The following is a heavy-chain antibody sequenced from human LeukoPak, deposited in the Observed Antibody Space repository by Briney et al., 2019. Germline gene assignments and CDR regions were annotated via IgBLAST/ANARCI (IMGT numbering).Heavy chain of an antibody. CDR3: AKDLYSSLN. D-gene: IGHD6-6*01. V-gene: IGHV3-23*01. CDR1: GFIFSSYA. J-gene: IGHJ4*02. CDR2: ISGSGGST. Sequence: PGGSLRLSCAASGFIFSSYAMSWVRQVPGKGLEWVSGISGSGGSTYYADSVKGRFTISRDNSKSTLYLQMNSLRAEDTAVYYCAKDLYSSLNWGQGTLVTVSS.